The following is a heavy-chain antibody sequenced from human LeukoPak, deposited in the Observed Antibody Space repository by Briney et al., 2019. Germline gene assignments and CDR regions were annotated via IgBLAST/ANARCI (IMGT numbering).Heavy chain of an antibody. CDR2: ISGSGGST. V-gene: IGHV3-23*01. D-gene: IGHD3-10*01. CDR3: AKVPYYYGSGSYSIDY. J-gene: IGHJ4*02. CDR1: GFTFSSYA. Sequence: PGGSLRLSCAASGFTFSSYAMSWVRQAPGKGLEWVSAISGSGGSTYYADSVKGRFTISRDNSKNTLYLQMNSLRAEDTAVYYCAKVPYYYGSGSYSIDYWGQGTLVTVSS.